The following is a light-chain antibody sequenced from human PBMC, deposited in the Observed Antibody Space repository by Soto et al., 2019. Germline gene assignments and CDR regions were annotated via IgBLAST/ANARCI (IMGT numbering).Light chain of an antibody. CDR3: QVWDSSSDHRV. J-gene: IGLJ2*01. V-gene: IGLV3-21*04. CDR1: NIGSKS. CDR2: YDS. Sequence: SYELTQPPSVSVAPGKTARITCGGNNIGSKSEHWYQQKPGQAPVLVIYYDSDRPSGIPERFSGSNSGNTATLTISRVEAGDEADYYCQVWDSSSDHRVFGGGTKVTVL.